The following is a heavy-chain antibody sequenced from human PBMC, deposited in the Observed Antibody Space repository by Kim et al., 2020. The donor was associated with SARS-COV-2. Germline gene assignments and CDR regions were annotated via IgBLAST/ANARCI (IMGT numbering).Heavy chain of an antibody. D-gene: IGHD1-1*01. V-gene: IGHV4-39*01. CDR1: GGSISSSSYY. Sequence: SETLSLTCTVSGGSISSSSYYWGWIRQPPGKGLEWIGSIYYSGSTYYNPSLKSRVTISVDTSKNQFSLKLSSVTAADTAVYYCAIVPSNTGSNIDYWGQGTLVTVSS. CDR3: AIVPSNTGSNIDY. CDR2: IYYSGST. J-gene: IGHJ4*02.